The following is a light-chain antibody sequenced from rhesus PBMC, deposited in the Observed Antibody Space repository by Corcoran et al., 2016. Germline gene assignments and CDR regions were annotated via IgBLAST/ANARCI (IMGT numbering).Light chain of an antibody. CDR1: SSDVGAYNY. CDR3: CSYTTRSTFI. CDR2: DVS. Sequence: QSAPNQPPSVSGSPGQSVTISCTGTSSDVGAYNYVSWYQEQPGKAPKLMISDVSKRPSGVSDRFSGSKSGNTASLTISGLQAEDEADYYCCSYTTRSTFIFGAGTRLTVL. V-gene: IGLV2S7*01. J-gene: IGLJ1*01.